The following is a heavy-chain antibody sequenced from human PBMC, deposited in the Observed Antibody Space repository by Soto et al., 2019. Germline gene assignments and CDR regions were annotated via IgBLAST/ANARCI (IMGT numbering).Heavy chain of an antibody. J-gene: IGHJ5*01. V-gene: IGHV4-4*02. D-gene: IGHD3-9*01. Sequence: PSETLSLTCAVSGGSISSSNWWSWVRQPPGKGLEWIGEIYHSGSTNYNPSLKSRVTISVDKSKNQFSLKLSSVTAADTAVYYCAKKGYFDWSNWFDSWGQGTLVTVSS. CDR2: IYHSGST. CDR1: GGSISSSNW. CDR3: AKKGYFDWSNWFDS.